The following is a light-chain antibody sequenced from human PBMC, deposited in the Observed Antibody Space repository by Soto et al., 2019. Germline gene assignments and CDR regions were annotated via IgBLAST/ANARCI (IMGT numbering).Light chain of an antibody. J-gene: IGKJ4*01. CDR2: AAS. Sequence: DIPMTQSPSSLSASVGDRVTITCRASQDIANYLAWYQQKPGKVPKLLIYAASTLQSGVPSRFSGSGSGTDFTLTISSLQPEDVATYYCQQYNSAPLTFGGGTKVEIK. CDR3: QQYNSAPLT. CDR1: QDIANY. V-gene: IGKV1-27*01.